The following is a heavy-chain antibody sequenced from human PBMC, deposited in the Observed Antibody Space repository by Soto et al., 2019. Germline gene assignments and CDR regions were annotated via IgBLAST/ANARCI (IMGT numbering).Heavy chain of an antibody. J-gene: IGHJ5*02. Sequence: GGSLRLSCAASGFTFNIYGMHWVRQAPDKGLEWVALISYDGSNQYYADSVKGRFTISRDNSKNTLFLQMNSLRADDTAVYYCAKDQASGQGSFDPWGQGTLVTVST. V-gene: IGHV3-30*18. CDR1: GFTFNIYG. CDR3: AKDQASGQGSFDP. CDR2: ISYDGSNQ.